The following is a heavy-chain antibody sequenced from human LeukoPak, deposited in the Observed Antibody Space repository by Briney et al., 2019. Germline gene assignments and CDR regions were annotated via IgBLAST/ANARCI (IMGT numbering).Heavy chain of an antibody. D-gene: IGHD1-1*01. J-gene: IGHJ4*02. CDR1: GFTFTTYA. CDR2: ISGSGDAT. V-gene: IGHV3-23*01. Sequence: PGGSLRLSCAASGFTFTTYAMTWVRRAPGKGLEWVSAISGSGDATYYADSVKGRFTIPRDNSENTVYLQVSSLRAEDTAVYYCARLSGTSGTTSRVLHYWGQGALVTVSS. CDR3: ARLSGTSGTTSRVLHY.